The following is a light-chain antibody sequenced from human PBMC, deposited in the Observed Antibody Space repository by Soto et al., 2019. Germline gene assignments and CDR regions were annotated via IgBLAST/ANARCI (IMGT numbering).Light chain of an antibody. Sequence: EIVMTQSPATLSVSPGERATLSCRASQNVDSNYLAWYQQKPGQAPRLLIYDASTSATGITARFSGSGSGTDFILSFCFQQSKVFPIFGYHHNIPAPPPFG. CDR3: HHNIPAPPP. CDR1: QNVDSN. J-gene: IGKJ4*01. CDR2: DAS. V-gene: IGKV3-15*01.